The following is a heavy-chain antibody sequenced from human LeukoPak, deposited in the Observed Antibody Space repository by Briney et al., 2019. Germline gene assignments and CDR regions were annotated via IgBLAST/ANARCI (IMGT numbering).Heavy chain of an antibody. CDR1: GVSISSGGYY. CDR2: INHSGST. V-gene: IGHV4-31*03. Sequence: SQTLSLTCTVSGVSISSGGYYWSWIRQHPGKGLEWIGEINHSGSTNYNPSLKSRVTISVDTSKNQFSLKLSSVTAADTAVYYCARGDPVEAAGYSRGYFDYWGQGTLVTVSS. CDR3: ARGDPVEAAGYSRGYFDY. D-gene: IGHD6-19*01. J-gene: IGHJ4*02.